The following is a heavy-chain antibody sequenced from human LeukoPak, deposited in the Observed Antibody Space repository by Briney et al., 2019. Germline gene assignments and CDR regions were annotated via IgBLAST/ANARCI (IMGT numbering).Heavy chain of an antibody. Sequence: PSETLSLTCAVYGGSFSGYYWSWIRQPPGKGLEWVGEINHSGSTNYNPSLKSRVTISVDTSKNQFSLKLSSVTAAATAVYYCARGSRCTNGVCYGTFVYWGQGTLVTVSS. V-gene: IGHV4-34*01. J-gene: IGHJ4*02. CDR3: ARGSRCTNGVCYGTFVY. CDR2: INHSGST. D-gene: IGHD2-8*01. CDR1: GGSFSGYY.